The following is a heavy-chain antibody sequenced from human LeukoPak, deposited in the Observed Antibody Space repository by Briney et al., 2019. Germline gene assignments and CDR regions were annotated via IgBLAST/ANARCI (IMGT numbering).Heavy chain of an antibody. CDR2: INANSGGT. Sequence: ASVKVSCKASGYTFTGYYMHWVRQAPGQGLGWMGWINANSGGTNYAQKVQGRVTMTRDTSISTAYMELSRLRSDDSAVHYGARVIVYAGHDAFDIWGHGTMVTVAS. CDR1: GYTFTGYY. J-gene: IGHJ3*02. CDR3: ARVIVYAGHDAFDI. V-gene: IGHV1-2*02. D-gene: IGHD2-8*01.